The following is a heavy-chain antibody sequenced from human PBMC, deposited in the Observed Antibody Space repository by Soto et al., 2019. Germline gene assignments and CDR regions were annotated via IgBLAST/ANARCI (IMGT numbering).Heavy chain of an antibody. V-gene: IGHV3-23*01. J-gene: IGHJ4*02. CDR2: ISGSGGST. CDR3: AKDRNRAAAGTFVDY. D-gene: IGHD6-13*01. Sequence: GGSLRLSCAASGFTFNGYWMSWVRQAPWKGLEWVSAISGSGGSTYYADSVKGRFTISRDNSKNTLYLQMNSLRAEDTAVYYCAKDRNRAAAGTFVDYWGQGTLVTVSS. CDR1: GFTFNGYW.